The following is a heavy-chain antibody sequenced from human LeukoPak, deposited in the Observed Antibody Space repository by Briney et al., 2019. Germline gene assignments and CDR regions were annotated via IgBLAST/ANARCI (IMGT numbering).Heavy chain of an antibody. CDR3: ARPSATYYYYYMDV. J-gene: IGHJ6*03. CDR1: GFTFSSYS. Sequence: PGGSLRLPCAASGFTFSSYSMNWVRQAPGKGLEWVSSISSSSSYIYYADSVKGRFTISRDNSKNTLYLQMNSLRAEDTAVYYCARPSATYYYYYMDVWGKGTTVTVSS. CDR2: ISSSSSYI. V-gene: IGHV3-21*01. D-gene: IGHD2-15*01.